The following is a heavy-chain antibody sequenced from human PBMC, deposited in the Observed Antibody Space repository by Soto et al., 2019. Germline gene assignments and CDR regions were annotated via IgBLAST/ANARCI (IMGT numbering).Heavy chain of an antibody. Sequence: PSETLSLTGTVSTDSVRNYYCSWIRQPAWKTLEWIGRVYFSGDTNYNPSLKSRVTMSVDTSKNQFSLRLSSVTAADTAVYYCARDDFWGGRAHDFLGQGTQVTVSS. CDR2: VYFSGDT. D-gene: IGHD3-3*01. CDR1: TDSVRNYY. J-gene: IGHJ4*02. CDR3: ARDDFWGGRAHDF. V-gene: IGHV4-4*07.